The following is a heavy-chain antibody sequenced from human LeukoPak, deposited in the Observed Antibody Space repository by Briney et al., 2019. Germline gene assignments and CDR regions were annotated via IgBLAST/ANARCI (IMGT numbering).Heavy chain of an antibody. CDR3: ARHLSGVTGYTYGRGIDY. D-gene: IGHD5-18*01. Sequence: TGGSLRLSCAASGFTFSSYWMSWVRQAPGKGVEWVANIKKDGSEKYYVDSVKGRFTISRDNAKTSLYLQVNSLRAEDTAVYYCARHLSGVTGYTYGRGIDYWGQGTLVTVSS. CDR2: IKKDGSEK. J-gene: IGHJ4*02. V-gene: IGHV3-7*01. CDR1: GFTFSSYW.